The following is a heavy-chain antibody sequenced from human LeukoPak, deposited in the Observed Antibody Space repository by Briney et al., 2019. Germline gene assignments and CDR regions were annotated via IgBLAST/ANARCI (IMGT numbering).Heavy chain of an antibody. D-gene: IGHD3-22*01. CDR3: ARGQGYYDSSGYLDY. J-gene: IGHJ4*02. V-gene: IGHV4-59*12. Sequence: SETLSLTCTVSGGSISSYYWSWIRQPPGKGLEWIGYIYYSGSTNYNPSLKSRVTMSVDTSKNQFSLKLSSVTAADTAVYYCARGQGYYDSSGYLDYWGQGTLVTVSS. CDR1: GGSISSYY. CDR2: IYYSGST.